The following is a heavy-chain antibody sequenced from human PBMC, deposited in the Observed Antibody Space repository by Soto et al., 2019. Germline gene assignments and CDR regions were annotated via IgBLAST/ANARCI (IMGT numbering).Heavy chain of an antibody. CDR2: MNPKSGNT. CDR3: ARATRTWYYDL. Sequence: QVQLEQSGAEVKKPGASVKVSCKASGYTFSNYDIQWVRQATGQGLEWMGWMNPKSGNTGYAQEFKGRVTMTRDTSITTAYMEVNSLTSEDTAVYYCARATRTWYYDLWGRGTLVTVAS. V-gene: IGHV1-8*01. J-gene: IGHJ2*01. CDR1: GYTFSNYD.